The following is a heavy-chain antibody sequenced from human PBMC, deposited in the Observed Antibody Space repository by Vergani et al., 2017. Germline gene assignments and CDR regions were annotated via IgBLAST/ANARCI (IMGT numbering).Heavy chain of an antibody. CDR1: GFTFDDYA. J-gene: IGHJ3*02. V-gene: IGHV3-9*01. Sequence: VQLVESGGGVVQSGGSLRISCAASGFTFDDYAMHWVRQAPGKGLEWVSGISWNSGSIGYADSVKGRFTISRDNAKNSLYLQMNSLRAEDTALYYCAKAIRGSGYSHDAFDIWGQGTMVTVSS. D-gene: IGHD3-22*01. CDR3: AKAIRGSGYSHDAFDI. CDR2: ISWNSGSI.